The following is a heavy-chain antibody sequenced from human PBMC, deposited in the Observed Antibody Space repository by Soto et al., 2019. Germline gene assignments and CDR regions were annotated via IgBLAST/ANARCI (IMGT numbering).Heavy chain of an antibody. Sequence: PSETLSLTCSVSCGSISSPTYYWGWIRQPPGKGLEWIGSIYYSGSTYYSPSLKSRVTISVDTSKNQFSLKVSSVTAADTAVYYCARLPGITTSRRDYWGQGTLGTVSS. J-gene: IGHJ4*02. CDR1: CGSISSPTYY. V-gene: IGHV4-39*01. D-gene: IGHD1-1*01. CDR3: ARLPGITTSRRDY. CDR2: IYYSGST.